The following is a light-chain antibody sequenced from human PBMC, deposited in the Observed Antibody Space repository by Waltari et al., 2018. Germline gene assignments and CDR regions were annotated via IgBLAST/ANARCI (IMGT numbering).Light chain of an antibody. J-gene: IGLJ2*01. Sequence: QSVLTQPASVSGSPGQSITISCTGTRRAIGAYNFVSWFPQLPGQAPRLLISEATRRPSGLSYRVAGSKSGNTASLSISDLQAEDEADDYCCSYVGGSRVLFGGGTKLTV. CDR3: CSYVGGSRVL. V-gene: IGLV2-23*01. CDR1: RRAIGAYNF. CDR2: EAT.